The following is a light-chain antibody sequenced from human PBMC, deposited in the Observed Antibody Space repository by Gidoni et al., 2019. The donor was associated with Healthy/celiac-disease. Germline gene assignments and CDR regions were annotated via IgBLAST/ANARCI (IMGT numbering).Light chain of an antibody. V-gene: IGLV3-1*01. CDR3: QAWDSSTVV. CDR2: QDS. J-gene: IGLJ2*01. Sequence: SYVLTQPPSVSVSPGQTASITCSGDKLWDKYACWYQQKPGQSPVLVIYQDSKRPSGIPERFSGSNSGNTATLTISGTQAMDEADYYCQAWDSSTVVFGGGTKLTVL. CDR1: KLWDKY.